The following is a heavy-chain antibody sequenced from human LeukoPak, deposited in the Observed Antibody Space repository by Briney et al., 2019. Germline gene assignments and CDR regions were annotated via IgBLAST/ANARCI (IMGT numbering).Heavy chain of an antibody. CDR1: GFTFSSYE. J-gene: IGHJ6*03. CDR2: ISSSGSTI. V-gene: IGHV3-48*03. D-gene: IGHD5-12*01. Sequence: PGGSLRLSCAASGFTFSSYEMNWVRQAPGKGLEWVSYISSSGSTIYYADSVKGRFTISRDNAKNSLYLQMNSLRAEDTAVYYCAREPYSGYDGGYYYYYYYMDVWGKGTTVTVS. CDR3: AREPYSGYDGGYYYYYYYMDV.